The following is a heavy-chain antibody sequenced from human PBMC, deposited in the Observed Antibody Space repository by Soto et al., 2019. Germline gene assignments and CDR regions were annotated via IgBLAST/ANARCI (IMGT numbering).Heavy chain of an antibody. J-gene: IGHJ3*01. V-gene: IGHV3-30*18. CDR3: VKGDLDTAVVNSPDAFDF. CDR1: GFIFSDFG. D-gene: IGHD5-18*01. Sequence: QVNLVESGGGVVQPGRSLRLSCKASGFIFSDFGMHWVRQAPGKGLEWVAVISYDGNNKYYAQSVKGRFTISRDNSKNTLFLNMDSLRPEDTAVYHCVKGDLDTAVVNSPDAFDFWGPGTMVTVS. CDR2: ISYDGNNK.